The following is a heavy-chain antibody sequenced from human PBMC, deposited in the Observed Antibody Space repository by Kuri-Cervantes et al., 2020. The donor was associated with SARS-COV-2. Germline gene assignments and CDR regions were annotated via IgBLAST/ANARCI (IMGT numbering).Heavy chain of an antibody. CDR2: ISWDGGSI. J-gene: IGHJ4*02. V-gene: IGHV3-43*01. CDR3: AKDTGSSWYFCYY. D-gene: IGHD6-13*01. Sequence: GGSLRLSCAASGFTFDDYTMHWVRQAPGKGREGVSLISWDGGSIGYAESVKGRFTISRDNAKNSLFRQKNSLRAEDTALYYLAKDTGSSWYFCYYWGQGTLVTVSS. CDR1: GFTFDDYT.